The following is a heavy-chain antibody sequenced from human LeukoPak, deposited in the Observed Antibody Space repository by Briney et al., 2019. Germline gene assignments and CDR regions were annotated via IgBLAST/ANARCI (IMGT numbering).Heavy chain of an antibody. J-gene: IGHJ5*02. CDR2: IYYSGST. V-gene: IGHV4-59*01. Sequence: QSSETLSLTCTVSGGSISSYYWSWIRQPPGKGLEWIGYIYYSGSTNYNPSLKSRVTISVDTSKNQFSLKLSSVTAADTAVYYCARTCSTSCYGWFDPWGQGTLVTVSS. D-gene: IGHD2-2*01. CDR1: GGSISSYY. CDR3: ARTCSTSCYGWFDP.